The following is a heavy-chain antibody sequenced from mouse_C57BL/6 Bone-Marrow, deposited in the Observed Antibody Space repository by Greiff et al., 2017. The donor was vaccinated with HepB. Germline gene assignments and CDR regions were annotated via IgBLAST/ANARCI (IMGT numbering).Heavy chain of an antibody. CDR2: INSDGGST. Sequence: EVQLQQSGGGLVQPGESLKLSCESNEYEFPSHDMSWVRKTPEKRLELVAAINSDGGSTYYPDTMERRFIISRDNTKKTLYLQMSSLRSEDTALYYCAIYYDYDGNYAMDYWGQGTSVTVSS. J-gene: IGHJ4*01. CDR3: AIYYDYDGNYAMDY. V-gene: IGHV5-2*01. CDR1: EYEFPSHD. D-gene: IGHD2-4*01.